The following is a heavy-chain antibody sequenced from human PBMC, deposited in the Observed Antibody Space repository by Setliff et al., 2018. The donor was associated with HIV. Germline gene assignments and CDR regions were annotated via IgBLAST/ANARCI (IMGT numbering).Heavy chain of an antibody. V-gene: IGHV4-34*01. CDR1: GGSFSGYY. CDR2: INHSGST. CDR3: ARGRDYYGSGSYFNGRAHSYYFMDV. Sequence: SETLSLTCAVYGGSFSGYYWSWIRQPPGKGLEWTGEINHSGSTNYNPSLKSRVTISVDTSKNQFSLRLSSVTAADTAVYYCARGRDYYGSGSYFNGRAHSYYFMDVWGKGTTVTVSS. J-gene: IGHJ6*03. D-gene: IGHD3-10*01.